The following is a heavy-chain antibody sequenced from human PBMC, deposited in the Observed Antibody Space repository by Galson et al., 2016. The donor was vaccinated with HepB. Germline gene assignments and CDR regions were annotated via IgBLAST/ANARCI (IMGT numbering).Heavy chain of an antibody. Sequence: PALVKPTQTLTLTCAFSGFSLYTSGASVGWIRQPPGKTLEWVAFMFLADDKRYSPSLKSRVSITKDTSKDQVALTMTDVDPGDTGTYFCVHLNHYNLLTDSYFMDVWGQGTTVIVSS. CDR3: VHLNHYNLLTDSYFMDV. J-gene: IGHJ6*02. CDR2: MFLADDK. D-gene: IGHD3-9*01. CDR1: GFSLYTSGAS. V-gene: IGHV2-5*02.